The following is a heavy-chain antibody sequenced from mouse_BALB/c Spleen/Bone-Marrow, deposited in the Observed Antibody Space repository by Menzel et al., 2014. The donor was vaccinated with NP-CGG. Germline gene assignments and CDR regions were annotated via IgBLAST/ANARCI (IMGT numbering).Heavy chain of an antibody. J-gene: IGHJ4*01. CDR1: GFTFTDYY. V-gene: IGHV7-3*02. CDR2: IRNKANGYTT. Sequence: EVKVVESGGGLVQPGGSLILSCATSGFTFTDYYMSWVRQPPGKALEWLGFIRNKANGYTTEYSASVKGRFTISRDNSQSILYLQMNTLRAEDNATYYCARDDYYAMDYWGQGTSVTVSS. CDR3: ARDDYYAMDY.